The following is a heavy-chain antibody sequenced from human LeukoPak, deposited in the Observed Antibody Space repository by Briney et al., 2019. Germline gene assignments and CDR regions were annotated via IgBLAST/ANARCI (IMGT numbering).Heavy chain of an antibody. J-gene: IGHJ4*02. V-gene: IGHV3-30-3*01. CDR1: GFTFSSYA. Sequence: GRSLRLSCAASGFTFSSYAMHWVRQAPGKGLEWVAVISYDGSNKYYADSVKGRFTISRDNSKNTLYLQMNSLRAEDTAVYYCARDPSAAGTSTFDYWGQGTLVTVSS. D-gene: IGHD6-13*01. CDR2: ISYDGSNK. CDR3: ARDPSAAGTSTFDY.